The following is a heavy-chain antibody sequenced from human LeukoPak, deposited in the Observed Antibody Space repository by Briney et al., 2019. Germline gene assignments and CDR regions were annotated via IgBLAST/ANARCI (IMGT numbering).Heavy chain of an antibody. CDR3: RKGPTIFGVAITRNYYYGMDV. CDR1: GFTFSSSA. V-gene: IGHV3-23*01. J-gene: IGHJ6*02. Sequence: GGSLRLSCAASGFTFSSSAMSWVRQAPGKGVEWVSAISSSGGGTYYADSVKGRFTIFRDNSKNTLYLEMNSMRVEDTAVYRRRKGPTIFGVAITRNYYYGMDVWGRGNTVTVSS. D-gene: IGHD3-3*01. CDR2: ISSSGGGT.